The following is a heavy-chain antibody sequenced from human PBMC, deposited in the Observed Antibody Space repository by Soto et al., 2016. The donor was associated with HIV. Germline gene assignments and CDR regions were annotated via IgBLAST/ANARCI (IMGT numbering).Heavy chain of an antibody. V-gene: IGHV4-31*03. Sequence: QVQLQESGPGLVKPSQTLSLTCTVSGDPISSGAYYWNWIRQHPGKGLEWIGYIYYSGSTYFNPVPESRITMSLDTSKNQFSLNLNSVTAADTAVYYCARSSTKAVAGATWGQGILVTVSS. CDR1: GDPISSGAYY. CDR2: IYYSGST. CDR3: ARSSTKAVAGAT. D-gene: IGHD6-19*01. J-gene: IGHJ4*02.